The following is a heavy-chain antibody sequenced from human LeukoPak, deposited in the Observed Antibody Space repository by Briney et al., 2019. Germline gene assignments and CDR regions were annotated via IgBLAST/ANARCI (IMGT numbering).Heavy chain of an antibody. V-gene: IGHV1-46*01. CDR3: ARAGTLLWFGELPSNWFDP. CDR2: INPSGGST. J-gene: IGHJ5*02. D-gene: IGHD3-10*01. Sequence: ASVKVSCKASGYTFTSYYMHWVRQAPGQGLEWMGIINPSGGSTSYAQKFQGRVTMTRDMSTSTVYMELSSLRSEDTAVYYCARAGTLLWFGELPSNWFDPWGQGTLLTVSS. CDR1: GYTFTSYY.